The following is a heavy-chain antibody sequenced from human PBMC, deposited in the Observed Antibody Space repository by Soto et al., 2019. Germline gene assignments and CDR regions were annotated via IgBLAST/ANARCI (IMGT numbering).Heavy chain of an antibody. CDR3: ARAWWSSSRWFDP. V-gene: IGHV3-53*02. Sequence: EVQLVETGGGLIQPGGSLRLSCEVTGFTVSSNYMSWVRQAPGKGLEWVSGIYSGGTTYSADSVKGRFTISRDDSKNTLYLQMNSLRAEDTAVYYCARAWWSSSRWFDPWGQGTLVTVSS. D-gene: IGHD6-6*01. CDR1: GFTVSSNY. J-gene: IGHJ5*02. CDR2: IYSGGTT.